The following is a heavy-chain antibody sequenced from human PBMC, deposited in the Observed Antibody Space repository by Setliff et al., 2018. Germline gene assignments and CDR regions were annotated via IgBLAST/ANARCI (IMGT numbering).Heavy chain of an antibody. CDR1: GFTFSNYY. D-gene: IGHD2-15*01. CDR2: ITSDGSST. CDR3: ARDVFCSGGSCDNWFDP. V-gene: IGHV3-74*01. J-gene: IGHJ5*02. Sequence: GGSLRLSCAASGFTFSNYYMHWVRQAPGKGLVWVSRITSDGSSTTYADSVKGRFTISRDNAKSTLYLQMNSLRAEDTAVYYCARDVFCSGGSCDNWFDPWGQGTLGTSPQ.